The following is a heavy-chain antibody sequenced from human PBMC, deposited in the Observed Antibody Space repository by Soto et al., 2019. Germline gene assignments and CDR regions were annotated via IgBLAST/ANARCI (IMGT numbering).Heavy chain of an antibody. Sequence: PGRSLRLSCAAARLSFSSYGMHWVRQAPGKGLEWVAFIWHDGGNKLYAESVKGRFTISRDNSKNTLYLQMTSLSAEDTAMYYCARDGDVNTGFGKDYWGQATLVTGSS. CDR3: ARDGDVNTGFGKDY. J-gene: IGHJ4*02. V-gene: IGHV3-33*01. CDR2: IWHDGGNK. CDR1: RLSFSSYG. D-gene: IGHD3-16*01.